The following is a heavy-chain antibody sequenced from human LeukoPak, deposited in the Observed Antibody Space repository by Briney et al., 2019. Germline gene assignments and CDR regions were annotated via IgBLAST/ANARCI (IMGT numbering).Heavy chain of an antibody. V-gene: IGHV3-11*01. CDR1: GFTYSENY. D-gene: IGHD2-21*01. CDR3: AGPLDCGGVRCGLGY. Sequence: PGGSLRLSCQATGFTYSENYITWIRQAPGKGLEWLSYISGSGHTLYYADSVKGRFTVSRNGDFQYLHMKGLTAEDTAMYYCAGPLDCGGVRCGLGYWGQGTLVTVSS. J-gene: IGHJ4*02. CDR2: ISGSGHTL.